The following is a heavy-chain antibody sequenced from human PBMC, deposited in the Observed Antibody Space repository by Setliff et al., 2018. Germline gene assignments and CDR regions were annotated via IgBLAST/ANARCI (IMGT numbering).Heavy chain of an antibody. Sequence: SETLSLTCTVSGGSISSGDYYWSWIRQPPGKGLEWIGYIYYTGSTYYNPSLKSRVTISVDTSKNQFSLKVSSVTAADTVVYYCAREQWLDPPGYYYMDVWAKGTTVTVSS. CDR1: GGSISSGDYY. CDR3: AREQWLDPPGYYYMDV. V-gene: IGHV4-30-4*08. J-gene: IGHJ6*03. D-gene: IGHD6-19*01. CDR2: IYYTGST.